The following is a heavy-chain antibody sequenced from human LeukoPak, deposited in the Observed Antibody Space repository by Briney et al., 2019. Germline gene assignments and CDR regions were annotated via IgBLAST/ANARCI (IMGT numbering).Heavy chain of an antibody. V-gene: IGHV3-23*01. J-gene: IGHJ4*02. CDR3: AKDGYYGDFPPDY. D-gene: IGHD4-17*01. Sequence: GGSLRLSCAASGFTFSSYAMSWVRQAPGKGLEWVSAISGSGGSTYYADSVKGRFTISRDNSENTLYLQMNSLRAEDTAVYYCAKDGYYGDFPPDYWGQGTLVTVSS. CDR1: GFTFSSYA. CDR2: ISGSGGST.